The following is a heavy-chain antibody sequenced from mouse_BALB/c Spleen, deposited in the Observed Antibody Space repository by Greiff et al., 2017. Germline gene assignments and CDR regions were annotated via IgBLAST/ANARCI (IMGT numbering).Heavy chain of an antibody. CDR1: GFTFSSYA. V-gene: IGHV5-9-3*01. J-gene: IGHJ4*01. CDR2: ISSGGSYT. D-gene: IGHD2-3*01. CDR3: ARRYDGYAMDY. Sequence: EVQGVESGGGLVKPGGSLKLSCAASGFTFSSYAMSWVRQTPEKRLEWVATISSGGSYTYYPDSVKGRFTISRDNAKNTLYLQMSSLRSEDTAMYYCARRYDGYAMDYWGQGTSVTVSS.